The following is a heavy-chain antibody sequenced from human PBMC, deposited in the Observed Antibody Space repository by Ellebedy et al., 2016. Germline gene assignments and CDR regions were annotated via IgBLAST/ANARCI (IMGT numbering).Heavy chain of an antibody. CDR1: GGSISSISSY. J-gene: IGHJ5*02. CDR3: ARRLHHSSGQGSWFDP. D-gene: IGHD3-22*01. V-gene: IGHV4-39*07. Sequence: SETLSLTXTVSGGSISSISSYWGWIRQSPGKGLEWIGSVYYSGNTYYNPSLRSRVTISPDTSENKLSLKLSSVTAADTAVYYCARRLHHSSGQGSWFDPWGQGALVTVSS. CDR2: VYYSGNT.